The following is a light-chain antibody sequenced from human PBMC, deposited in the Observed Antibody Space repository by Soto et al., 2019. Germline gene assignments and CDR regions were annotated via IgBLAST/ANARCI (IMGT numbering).Light chain of an antibody. CDR1: SSDVGGYNY. J-gene: IGLJ1*01. CDR2: EVS. CDR3: NSYTSSSTPYV. Sequence: QSALTQPASVSGSPGQSITISCTGTSSDVGGYNYVSWYQQHPGKAPKLMIYEVSNWPSGISNRFSGSKSGNTASLTISGLQAEDEADYYCNSYTSSSTPYVFGTGTKVTVL. V-gene: IGLV2-14*01.